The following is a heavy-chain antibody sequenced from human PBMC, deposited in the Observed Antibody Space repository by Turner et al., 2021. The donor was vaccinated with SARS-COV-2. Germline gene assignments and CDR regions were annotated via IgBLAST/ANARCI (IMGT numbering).Heavy chain of an antibody. CDR2: IYYSRGT. CDR1: VCSISSSSYY. CDR3: AGEVVVVATTHYGVDV. Sequence: QLQLQESGSGLVKPSETLSLTRTVPVCSISSSSYYWGWIRQPPGKGLEWFGSIYYSRGTYYNPSLKSRVTISVDTSKNQFSLKLSSVTAADTAVYYCAGEVVVVATTHYGVDVWGQGTTVTVSS. J-gene: IGHJ6*02. V-gene: IGHV4-39*01. D-gene: IGHD2-15*01.